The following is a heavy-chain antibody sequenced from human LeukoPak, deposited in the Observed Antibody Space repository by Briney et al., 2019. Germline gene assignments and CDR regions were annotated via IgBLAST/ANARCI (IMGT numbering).Heavy chain of an antibody. CDR3: ARVTRYYYGSGSRNYYYYGMDV. CDR2: IYYSGST. D-gene: IGHD3-10*01. CDR1: GGSIRSGGYY. J-gene: IGHJ6*02. V-gene: IGHV4-31*03. Sequence: SETLSLTCTVSGGSIRSGGYYWSWIRQHPGKGLEWIGYIYYSGSTYYNPSLKSRVTISVDTSKNQFSLKLSSVTAADTAVYYCARVTRYYYGSGSRNYYYYGMDVWGQGTTVTVSS.